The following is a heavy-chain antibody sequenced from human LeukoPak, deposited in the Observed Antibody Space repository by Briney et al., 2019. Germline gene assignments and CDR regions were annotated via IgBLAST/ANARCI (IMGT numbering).Heavy chain of an antibody. CDR2: IYYSGST. Sequence: SETLSLTCTVSGGSISSFYCSWIRQPPGKGLEWIGYIYYSGSTNYNPSLKSRVTISVDTSKNQFSLKLSSVTAADTAVYYCARQRFSEWYFDYWGQGTLVTVSS. CDR3: ARQRFSEWYFDY. V-gene: IGHV4-59*01. D-gene: IGHD3-3*01. CDR1: GGSISSFY. J-gene: IGHJ4*02.